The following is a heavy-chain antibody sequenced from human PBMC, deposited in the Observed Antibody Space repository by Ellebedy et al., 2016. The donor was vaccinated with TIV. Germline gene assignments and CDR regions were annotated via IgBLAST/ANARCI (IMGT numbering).Heavy chain of an antibody. CDR2: IGIDSTT. Sequence: GESLKISCAASELTVSSNYMSWVRQAPGKGLEWVSVIGIDSTTYYADSVKGRFTISRDKSKNTLYIEMNSLRAEDTAVYYCARETFNDVDLKLWGIFDIWGQGTVDAVSS. CDR3: ARETFNDVDLKLWGIFDI. CDR1: ELTVSSNY. D-gene: IGHD3-10*01. V-gene: IGHV3-66*01. J-gene: IGHJ3*02.